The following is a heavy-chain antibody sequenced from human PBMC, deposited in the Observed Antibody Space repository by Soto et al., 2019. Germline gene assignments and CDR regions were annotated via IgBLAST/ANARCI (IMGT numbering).Heavy chain of an antibody. D-gene: IGHD2-15*01. J-gene: IGHJ6*02. CDR2: ISYDGGNK. Sequence: QVQLVESGGGVVQPGRSLRLSCAASGFTFRNYAMHWVRQAPGKGLECVAVISYDGGNKFYRDYVKGRFTISRDNSNNALYLQINSLSYEDTAVYYCARGDREDIAVVIGVRPGEYGVDVWGQGTTVTVSS. CDR3: ARGDREDIAVVIGVRPGEYGVDV. V-gene: IGHV3-30-3*01. CDR1: GFTFRNYA.